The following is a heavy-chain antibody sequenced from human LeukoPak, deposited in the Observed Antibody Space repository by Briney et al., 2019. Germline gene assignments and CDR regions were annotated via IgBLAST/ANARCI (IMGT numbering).Heavy chain of an antibody. D-gene: IGHD2-15*01. CDR1: GGSISSGGYY. V-gene: IGHV4-31*03. CDR3: AREMDCTGGSCYSIDY. CDR2: IYYSGGT. Sequence: SQTLSLTCTVSGGSISSGGYYWSWIRQHPGKGLEWIGYIYYSGGTYYNPSLKSRVTISVDTSKNQFSLKLSSVTAADTAVYYCAREMDCTGGSCYSIDYWGQGTLITVSS. J-gene: IGHJ4*02.